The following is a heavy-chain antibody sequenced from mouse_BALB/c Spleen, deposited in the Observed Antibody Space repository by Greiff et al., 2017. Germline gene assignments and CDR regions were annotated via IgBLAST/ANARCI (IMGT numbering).Heavy chain of an antibody. CDR2: ISYDGSN. D-gene: IGHD1-2*01. CDR1: GYSITSGYY. J-gene: IGHJ2*01. V-gene: IGHV3-6*02. CDR3: ARWGLDGGY. Sequence: EVKLMESGPGLVKPSQSLSLTCSVTGYSITSGYYWNWIRQFPGNKLEWMGYISYDGSNNYNPSLKNRISITRDTSKNQFFLKLNSVTTEDTATYYCARWGLDGGYWGQGTTLTVSS.